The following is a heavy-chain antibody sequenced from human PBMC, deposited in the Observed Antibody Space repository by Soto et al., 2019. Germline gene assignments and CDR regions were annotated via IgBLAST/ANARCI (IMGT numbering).Heavy chain of an antibody. Sequence: ITLKESGPTLVKPTQTLTLTCTSSGFSLSNAGVGVGWIRQPPGKALEWLAVIYWDDNQRNSPPLKSRLTITKDTSKNQVVLTMTNVDPVDTATYYCVLQKHQLHYFDYWGQGTLVTVSS. CDR1: GFSLSNAGVG. J-gene: IGHJ4*02. CDR2: IYWDDNQ. D-gene: IGHD1-1*01. CDR3: VLQKHQLHYFDY. V-gene: IGHV2-5*02.